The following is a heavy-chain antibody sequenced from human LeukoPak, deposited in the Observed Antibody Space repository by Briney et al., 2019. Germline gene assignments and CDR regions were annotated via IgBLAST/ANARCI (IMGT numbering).Heavy chain of an antibody. Sequence: SQTLSLTCTVSGGSISSGGYYWSWIRQHPGKGLEWIGYIYYSGSTYYNPSLKSRVTISVDTSKNQFSLKLSSVTAADTAVYYCARGEDSGYDLNWFDPWGQGALVTVSS. CDR1: GGSISSGGYY. CDR2: IYYSGST. D-gene: IGHD5-12*01. CDR3: ARGEDSGYDLNWFDP. V-gene: IGHV4-31*03. J-gene: IGHJ5*02.